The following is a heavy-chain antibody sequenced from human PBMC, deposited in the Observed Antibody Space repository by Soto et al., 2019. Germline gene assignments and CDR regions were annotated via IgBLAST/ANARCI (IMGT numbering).Heavy chain of an antibody. V-gene: IGHV4-39*01. Sequence: SETLSLTCTVSGGSISSSSYYWGWIRQPPGKGLEWIGSIYYSGSTYYNPYLKSRVTISVDTSKNQFSLKLSSVTAADTAVYYCARRSCSGGSCYYYYYGMDVWGQGTTVTVSS. CDR1: GGSISSSSYY. CDR3: ARRSCSGGSCYYYYYGMDV. D-gene: IGHD2-15*01. CDR2: IYYSGST. J-gene: IGHJ6*02.